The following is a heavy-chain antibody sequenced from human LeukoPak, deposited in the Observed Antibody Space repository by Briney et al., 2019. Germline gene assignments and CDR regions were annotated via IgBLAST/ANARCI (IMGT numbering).Heavy chain of an antibody. CDR1: GFTFSSYA. CDR2: ISYDGSNK. Sequence: GGSLRLSCAASGFTFSSYAMHWVRQAPGKGLEWVAVISYDGSNKYYADSVKGRFTISRDNSKNTLYLQMNSLRAEDTAVYYCARMWELPPNHYYGMDVWGQGTTVTVSS. V-gene: IGHV3-30-3*01. D-gene: IGHD1-26*01. J-gene: IGHJ6*02. CDR3: ARMWELPPNHYYGMDV.